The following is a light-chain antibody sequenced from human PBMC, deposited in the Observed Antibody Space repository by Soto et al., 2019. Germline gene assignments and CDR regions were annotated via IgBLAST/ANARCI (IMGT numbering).Light chain of an antibody. CDR3: QHYNSYSEP. Sequence: IQVTQSPSTLSASVGDRVTITCRASQSISSWLAWYQQKPGKAPKLLIYKASTLKSGVPSRFSGSGSGTEFTLTISSLQPDDFATYYCQHYNSYSEPFGQ. J-gene: IGKJ1*01. V-gene: IGKV1-5*03. CDR2: KAS. CDR1: QSISSW.